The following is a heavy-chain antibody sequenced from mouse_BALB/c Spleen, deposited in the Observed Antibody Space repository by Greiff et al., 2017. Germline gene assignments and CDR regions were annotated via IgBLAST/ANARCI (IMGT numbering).Heavy chain of an antibody. CDR3: APSTMITTWFAY. J-gene: IGHJ3*01. CDR2: ISYSGST. V-gene: IGHV3-2*02. CDR1: GYSITSDYA. Sequence: DVQLQESGPGLVKPSQSLSLTCTVTGYSITSDYAWNWIRQFPGNKLEWMGYISYSGSTSYNPSLKSRISITRDTSKNQFFLQLNSVTTEDTATYYCAPSTMITTWFAYWGQGTLVTVSA. D-gene: IGHD2-4*01.